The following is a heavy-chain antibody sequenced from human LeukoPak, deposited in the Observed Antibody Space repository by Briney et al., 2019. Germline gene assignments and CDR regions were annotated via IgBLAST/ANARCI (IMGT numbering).Heavy chain of an antibody. CDR2: IFYSGRT. CDR3: ARDILATSIAAPYY. V-gene: IGHV4-39*07. D-gene: IGHD6-13*01. Sequence: SETLSLTCTVPGGSISSSTYYWGWIRQPPGKGLEWIGSIFYSGRTYYNPSLKSRVTMSVDTSKDQFSLGLSSVNAADTAVYYCARDILATSIAAPYYWGQGTLVTVSS. CDR1: GGSISSSTYY. J-gene: IGHJ4*02.